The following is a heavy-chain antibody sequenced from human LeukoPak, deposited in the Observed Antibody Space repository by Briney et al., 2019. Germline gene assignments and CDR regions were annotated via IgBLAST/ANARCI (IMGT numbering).Heavy chain of an antibody. D-gene: IGHD1-26*01. Sequence: PSETLSLTCVVSGGSISSSSYYWGWIRQPPGKGLEWIGSIYYSGSTYYNPSLKSRVTISVDTSKNQFSLKLSSVTAADTAVYYCARHLRRWELLGYWGQGTLVTVSS. CDR2: IYYSGST. CDR3: ARHLRRWELLGY. V-gene: IGHV4-39*01. J-gene: IGHJ4*02. CDR1: GGSISSSSYY.